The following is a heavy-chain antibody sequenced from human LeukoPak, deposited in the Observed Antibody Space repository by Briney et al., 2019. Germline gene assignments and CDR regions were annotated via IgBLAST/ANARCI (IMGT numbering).Heavy chain of an antibody. Sequence: QSGGSLRLSCAASGFTFSSSAMNWVRQAPGKGLEWVASINHNGNVNYYVDSVKGRFTISRDNAKNSLYLQMSNLRAEDTAVYFCARGGGLDVWGQGATVTVSS. CDR3: ARGGGLDV. J-gene: IGHJ6*02. CDR2: INHNGNVN. CDR1: GFTFSSSA. D-gene: IGHD3-16*01. V-gene: IGHV3-7*03.